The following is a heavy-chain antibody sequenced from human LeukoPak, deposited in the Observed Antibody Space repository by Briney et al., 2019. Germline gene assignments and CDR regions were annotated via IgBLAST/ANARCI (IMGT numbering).Heavy chain of an antibody. D-gene: IGHD6-13*01. CDR3: ARETPPGIAAAGTYY. V-gene: IGHV3-66*01. J-gene: IGHJ4*02. CDR2: IYSGGST. Sequence: PGRSLRLSCAASGFTFDDYAMHWVRQAPGKGLEWVSVIYSGGSTYYADSVKGRFTISRDNSKNTLYLQMNSLRAEDTAVYYCARETPPGIAAAGTYYWGQGTLVTVSS. CDR1: GFTFDDYA.